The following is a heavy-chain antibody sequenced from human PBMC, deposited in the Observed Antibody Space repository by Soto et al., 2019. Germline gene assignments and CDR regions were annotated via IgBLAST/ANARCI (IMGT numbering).Heavy chain of an antibody. J-gene: IGHJ5*02. D-gene: IGHD6-19*01. CDR3: AGTGYSSGWYPRDP. CDR1: GGTFSSYA. V-gene: IGHV1-69*13. CDR2: IIPIFGTA. Sequence: GASVKVSCKASGGTFSSYAISWVRQAPGQGLEWMGGIIPIFGTANYAQKFQGRVTITADESTSTAYMELSSLRSEDTAVYYCAGTGYSSGWYPRDPWGQGTLVTVSS.